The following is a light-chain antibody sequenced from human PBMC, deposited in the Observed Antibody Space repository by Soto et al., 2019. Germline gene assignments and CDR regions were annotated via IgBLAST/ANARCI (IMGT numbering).Light chain of an antibody. CDR3: QRYDSAPYP. CDR1: QGISNY. V-gene: IGKV1-27*01. J-gene: IGKJ2*01. Sequence: DIQRTQSPSSLSTSVGDRVTITCRASQGISNYLAWYQRKPGNVPKLLIYAASTLQSGVPSRVSGSGSGTDFTRTISSLQPDDVATYCCQRYDSAPYPFGQGNKLEFK. CDR2: AAS.